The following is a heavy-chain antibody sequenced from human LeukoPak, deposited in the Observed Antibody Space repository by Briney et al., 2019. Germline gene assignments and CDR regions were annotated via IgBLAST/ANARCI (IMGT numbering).Heavy chain of an antibody. D-gene: IGHD2-15*01. Sequence: PSETLSLTCAVYGGSFSGYYWSWIRQPPGKGLEWIGEINHSGSTNYNPSLKSRVTISVDTSKNQISLKLSSVTAADTAVYYCARPVVVASKAFDPWGQGTLVTVSS. V-gene: IGHV4-34*01. CDR3: ARPVVVASKAFDP. CDR2: INHSGST. CDR1: GGSFSGYY. J-gene: IGHJ5*02.